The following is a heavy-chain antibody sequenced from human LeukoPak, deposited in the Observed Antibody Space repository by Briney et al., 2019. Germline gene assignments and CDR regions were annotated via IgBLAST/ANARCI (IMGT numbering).Heavy chain of an antibody. CDR2: ISYDGSNK. V-gene: IGHV3-30-3*01. J-gene: IGHJ4*02. D-gene: IGHD5-18*01. CDR1: GFTFSSYA. Sequence: GRSLRLSCAASGFTFSSYAMHWVRQAPGKGLEWVAVISYDGSNKYYADSVKGRFTISRDNSKNTLYLQMNSLRAEDTAVYYCANLGYSFDYWGQGTLVTVSS. CDR3: ANLGYSFDY.